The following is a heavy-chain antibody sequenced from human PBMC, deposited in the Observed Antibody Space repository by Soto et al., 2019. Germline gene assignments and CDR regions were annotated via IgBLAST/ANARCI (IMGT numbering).Heavy chain of an antibody. CDR3: ATDPVVVPAAIKWFDP. Sequence: WASVKVSCKVSGYTLTELSMHWVRQAPGKGLEWMGGFDPEDGETIYAQKFQGRVTMTEDTSTDTAYMELSSLRSEDTAVYYCATDPVVVPAAIKWFDPWGQGTLVTVSS. J-gene: IGHJ5*02. CDR2: FDPEDGET. D-gene: IGHD2-2*02. V-gene: IGHV1-24*01. CDR1: GYTLTELS.